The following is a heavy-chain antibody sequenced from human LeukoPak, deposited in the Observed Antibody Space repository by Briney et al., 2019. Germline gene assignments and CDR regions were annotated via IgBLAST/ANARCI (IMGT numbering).Heavy chain of an antibody. CDR1: GGSISDNY. J-gene: IGHJ4*02. CDR2: AYYSGHT. Sequence: SETLSPTCTVSGGSISDNYWSWIRQPPGKGLEWLGYAYYSGHTNYNSSLKSRVTMSLDTSKSQFSLRLSSVTAADTAVYFCARHPFATPFDYWGPGTLVTVSS. V-gene: IGHV4-59*08. D-gene: IGHD2-15*01. CDR3: ARHPFATPFDY.